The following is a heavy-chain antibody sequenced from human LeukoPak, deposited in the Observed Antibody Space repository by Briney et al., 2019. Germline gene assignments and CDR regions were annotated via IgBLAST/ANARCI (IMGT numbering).Heavy chain of an antibody. D-gene: IGHD2-8*01. CDR2: ISYDGSNK. CDR3: ARGPERTGVGTRYYYDMDV. J-gene: IGHJ6*02. Sequence: GGSLRLSCAASGFXFSRYAMHWVRQVPGKGLEWVAVISYDGSNKYYADSVKGRFTISRDNSKNTLYLQMNSLRAEDTAVYYCARGPERTGVGTRYYYDMDVWGQGTTVTVSS. V-gene: IGHV3-30-3*01. CDR1: GFXFSRYA.